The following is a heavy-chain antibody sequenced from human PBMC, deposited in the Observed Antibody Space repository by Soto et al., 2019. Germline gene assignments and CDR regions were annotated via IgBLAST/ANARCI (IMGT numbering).Heavy chain of an antibody. CDR3: ARGFPFGFDP. CDR1: GYTFTSYA. CDR2: INAGNGNT. D-gene: IGHD3-3*01. V-gene: IGHV1-3*05. J-gene: IGHJ5*02. Sequence: QVQLVQSGAEEKKPGATVKVSCKASGYTFTSYAMAWVRQAPGQRLEWMAWINAGNGNTKYSQTFQGRVTITRDTSASTAYMELTSLRSEDTAVYYCARGFPFGFDPWGQGTLVTVSS.